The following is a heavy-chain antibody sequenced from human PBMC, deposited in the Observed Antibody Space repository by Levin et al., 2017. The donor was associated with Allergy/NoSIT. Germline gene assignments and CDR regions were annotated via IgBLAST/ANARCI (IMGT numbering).Heavy chain of an antibody. CDR3: AKDFLRGGSCYSCPRKTKYYYYGMDV. D-gene: IGHD2-15*01. V-gene: IGHV3-23*01. J-gene: IGHJ6*02. CDR1: GFTFSSYA. CDR2: ISGSGGST. Sequence: LSLTCAASGFTFSSYAMSWVRQAPGKGLEWVSAISGSGGSTYYADSVKGRFTISRDNSKNTLYLQMNSLRAEDTAVYYCAKDFLRGGSCYSCPRKTKYYYYGMDVWGQGTTVTVSS.